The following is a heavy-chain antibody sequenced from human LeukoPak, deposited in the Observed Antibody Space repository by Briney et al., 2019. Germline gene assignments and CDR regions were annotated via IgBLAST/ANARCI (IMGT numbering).Heavy chain of an antibody. V-gene: IGHV3-21*04. Sequence: PGGSLRLSCAASGFTFSSYSMNWVRQAPGKGLEWVSSISSSSSYIYYADSVRGRFTISRDNSKNTLYLQMNSLRAEDTAVYYCAKAVDWNYFDYWGQGTLVTVSS. CDR3: AKAVDWNYFDY. J-gene: IGHJ4*02. CDR1: GFTFSSYS. CDR2: ISSSSSYI. D-gene: IGHD1-1*01.